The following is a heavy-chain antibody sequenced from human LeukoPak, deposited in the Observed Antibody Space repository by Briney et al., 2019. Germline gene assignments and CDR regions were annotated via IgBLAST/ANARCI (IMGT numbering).Heavy chain of an antibody. CDR3: AREGDGYNPGRVDAFDI. J-gene: IGHJ3*02. CDR2: ISGSGGTA. Sequence: GGSLRLSCAASGFTFSIYAMSWVRQAPGKGLEWVSAISGSGGTAYYADSVKGRFTISRDNSKNTLYLQMNSLRAEDTAVYYCAREGDGYNPGRVDAFDIWGQGTMVTVSS. D-gene: IGHD5-24*01. V-gene: IGHV3-23*01. CDR1: GFTFSIYA.